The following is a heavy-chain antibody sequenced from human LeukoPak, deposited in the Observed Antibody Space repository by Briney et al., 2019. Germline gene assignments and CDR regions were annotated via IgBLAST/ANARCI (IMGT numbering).Heavy chain of an antibody. D-gene: IGHD2-2*01. V-gene: IGHV1-18*01. CDR2: ISAYNGNT. CDR1: GYTFTSYG. J-gene: IGHJ2*01. CDR3: ARDLTIGMGVPAADWYFDL. Sequence: GASVKVSCKASGYTFTSYGISWVRQAPGQGLEWMGWISAYNGNTNYAQKLQGRVTMTTDTSTSTAYMELRSLRSEDTAVYYCARDLTIGMGVPAADWYFDLWGRGTLVTVSS.